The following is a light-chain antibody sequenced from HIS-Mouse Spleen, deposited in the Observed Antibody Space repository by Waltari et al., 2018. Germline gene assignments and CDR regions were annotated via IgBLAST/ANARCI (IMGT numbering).Light chain of an antibody. J-gene: IGLJ3*02. CDR3: LLYYGGAQRV. V-gene: IGLV7-43*01. CDR1: TGAVTSGYY. Sequence: QTVVTQEPSLTVSPGGTGTLTCASSTGAVTSGYYPNWFQQKPGQAPMASIYSKSNKHSWTPARFSGSLLGGKAALTLSGVEPEDEAEYYCLLYYGGAQRVFGGGTKLTVL. CDR2: SKS.